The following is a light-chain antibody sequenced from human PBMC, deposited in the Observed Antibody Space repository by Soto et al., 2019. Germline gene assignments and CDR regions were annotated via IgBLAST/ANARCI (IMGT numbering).Light chain of an antibody. J-gene: IGKJ5*01. CDR1: QSVSSSY. V-gene: IGKV3-20*01. CDR2: RTS. CDR3: QQFGSSVT. Sequence: EIVLTQSPGTLSLSPGERATLSCRASQSVSSSYLAWYRQKPGQAPRLLIYRTSTRATGIPDRFSGSGSGTDFTLTISRLEPEDFAVYYCQQFGSSVTFGQGTRLEIK.